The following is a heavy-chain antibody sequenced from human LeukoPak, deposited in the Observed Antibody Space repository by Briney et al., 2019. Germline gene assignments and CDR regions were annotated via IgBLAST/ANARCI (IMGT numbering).Heavy chain of an antibody. CDR3: AKDGITTPRIFDY. CDR1: VYTFTIYS. D-gene: IGHD3-3*01. CDR2: FSSYNGNT. Sequence: ASETVSLTSSVYTFTIYSISLLWHAPGQGPEWMGWFSSYNGNTNNAQKLQGRVTMTTDTSTSRAYMELRSLRSDATAVYYGAKDGITTPRIFDYWGQGTLVTVSS. V-gene: IGHV1-18*01. J-gene: IGHJ4*02.